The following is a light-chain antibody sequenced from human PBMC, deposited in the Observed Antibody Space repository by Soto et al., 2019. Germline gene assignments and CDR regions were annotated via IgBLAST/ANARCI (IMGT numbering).Light chain of an antibody. Sequence: ERVVTHSPATMSLSLGGTPTLSCGASQSVSSNLASYQHKPAQAPRHLSYDASTSAPGLPARLSRSLSGTEFTLTASSLQSEDRAVYYCKQSYWAPDTYGQGTRLEIK. CDR2: DAS. CDR3: KQSYWAPDT. J-gene: IGKJ5*01. V-gene: IGKV3D-15*01. CDR1: QSVSSN.